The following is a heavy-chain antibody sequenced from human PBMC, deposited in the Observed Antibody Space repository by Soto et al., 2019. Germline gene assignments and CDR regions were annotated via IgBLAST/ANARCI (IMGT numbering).Heavy chain of an antibody. CDR1: GGSISSYY. CDR3: ASLSSPEGPPS. Sequence: LETLSLTCTVSGGSISSYYWSWIRQPPGKGLEWIGYIYYSGSTNYNPSLKSRVTISRDNFKNTLYLQMNSLRAEDTAVYYCASLSSPEGPPSWGQGTLVTVSS. CDR2: IYYSGST. V-gene: IGHV4-59*12. J-gene: IGHJ5*02.